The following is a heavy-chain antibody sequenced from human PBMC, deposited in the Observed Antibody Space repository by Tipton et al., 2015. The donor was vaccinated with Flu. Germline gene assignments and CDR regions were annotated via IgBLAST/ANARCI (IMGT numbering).Heavy chain of an antibody. Sequence: TLSLTCAVSGYSIRSGYYWDWIRQPPGKGLEWIGSIHQSGSTYYKPSLKSRVTISVDTSKNQFSLKLSSVTAADTAVDYCSMYYYDSSSYYSQGWFDPWCQGTLVTVSS. D-gene: IGHD3-22*01. CDR3: SMYYYDSSSYYSQGWFDP. CDR1: GYSIRSGYY. V-gene: IGHV4-38-2*01. J-gene: IGHJ5*02. CDR2: IHQSGST.